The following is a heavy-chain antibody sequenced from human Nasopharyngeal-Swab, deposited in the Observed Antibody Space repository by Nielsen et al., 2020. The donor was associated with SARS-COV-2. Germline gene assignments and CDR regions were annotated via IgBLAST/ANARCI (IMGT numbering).Heavy chain of an antibody. CDR1: GGSISSYY. CDR3: ARGVGATTVALEFWFDP. J-gene: IGHJ5*02. Sequence: SETLSLTCTVSGGSISSYYWSWIRQPAGKGLEWIGRIYTSGSTNYNPSLKSRVTISVDTSKNQFSLKLSSVTAADTAVYYCARGVGATTVALEFWFDPWGQGTLVTVSS. V-gene: IGHV4-4*07. CDR2: IYTSGST. D-gene: IGHD1-26*01.